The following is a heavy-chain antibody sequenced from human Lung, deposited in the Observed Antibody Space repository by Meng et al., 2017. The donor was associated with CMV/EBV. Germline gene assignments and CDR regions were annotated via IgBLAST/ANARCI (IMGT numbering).Heavy chain of an antibody. CDR1: GFTVSSYG. J-gene: IGHJ4*02. Sequence: GFTVSSYGMHWVRQAPGKGMDWVALISYDGTNKYYADSVKGRFTILRDNAKNTLSLQMDSLRPDDAAVYFCAKDQSQALGAGRYFDSWGQGTLVTVSS. V-gene: IGHV3-30*18. D-gene: IGHD3-16*01. CDR2: ISYDGTNK. CDR3: AKDQSQALGAGRYFDS.